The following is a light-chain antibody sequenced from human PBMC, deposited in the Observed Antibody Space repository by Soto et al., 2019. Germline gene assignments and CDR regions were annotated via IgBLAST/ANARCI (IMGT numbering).Light chain of an antibody. J-gene: IGLJ1*01. CDR2: EVS. V-gene: IGLV2-14*01. Sequence: QSALTQPPSASGSPGQSVAISCTGTSSDIGGYKDVSWYQQHPGKAPKLIIYEVSNRPSGVSNRFSGSKSGNTASLTISGLQAEDEADYYCSSYTSSSIDYVFGTGTKLTVL. CDR3: SSYTSSSIDYV. CDR1: SSDIGGYKD.